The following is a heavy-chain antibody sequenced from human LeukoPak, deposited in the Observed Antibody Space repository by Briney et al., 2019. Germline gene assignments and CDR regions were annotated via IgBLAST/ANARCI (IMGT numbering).Heavy chain of an antibody. J-gene: IGHJ4*02. CDR2: MKQEGSEK. CDR1: GFTFSSYW. D-gene: IGHD5-18*01. V-gene: IGHV3-7*01. CDR3: ARDDGDSYGEDY. Sequence: GGSLRLSCAASGFTFSSYWLSWVRQAPGKGLEWVANMKQEGSEKYYVDSVKGRFTISRDNAKNSLYLQMNSLRAEDTAVYYCARDDGDSYGEDYWGQGTLVTVSS.